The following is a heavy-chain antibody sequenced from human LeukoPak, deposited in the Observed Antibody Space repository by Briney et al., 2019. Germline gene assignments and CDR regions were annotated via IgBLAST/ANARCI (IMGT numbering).Heavy chain of an antibody. J-gene: IGHJ4*02. V-gene: IGHV3-23*01. CDR1: GFTFSNYA. D-gene: IGHD6-19*01. Sequence: TGGSLRLSCAASGFTFSNYAMSWVRQAPGKGLEWVSAISGSGDNTYHADSVKGRFTISRDNSKNTLYLQMNSLRAEDTAVYYCAKDSRIAVAGTSNYWGQGTLVTVSA. CDR2: ISGSGDNT. CDR3: AKDSRIAVAGTSNY.